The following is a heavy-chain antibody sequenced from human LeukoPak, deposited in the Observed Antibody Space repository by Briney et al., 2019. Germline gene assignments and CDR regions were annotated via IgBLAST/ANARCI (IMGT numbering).Heavy chain of an antibody. D-gene: IGHD1-26*01. V-gene: IGHV3-7*01. CDR2: IKQDGSEK. CDR1: GFTFSSYW. CDR3: ARDRPWYSGSYCLDY. Sequence: QSGGSLRLSCAASGFTFSSYWMSWVRQAPGKGLEWVANIKQDGSEKYYVDSVKGRFTISRDNAKNSLYLQMNSLRAEDTAVYCCARDRPWYSGSYCLDYWGQGTLVTVSS. J-gene: IGHJ4*02.